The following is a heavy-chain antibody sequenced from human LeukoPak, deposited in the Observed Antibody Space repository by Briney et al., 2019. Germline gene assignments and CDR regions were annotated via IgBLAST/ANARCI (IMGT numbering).Heavy chain of an antibody. CDR2: INHSGST. D-gene: IGHD6-13*01. V-gene: IGHV4-34*01. Sequence: PSETLSLTCAVYGGSFSDYYWSWIRQPPGKGLEWIGEINHSGSTNYNPSLKSRVTISVDTSKNQFSLKLSSVTAADTAVYYCARGYSSSWYLAKLFDYWGQGTLVTVSS. CDR1: GGSFSDYY. J-gene: IGHJ4*02. CDR3: ARGYSSSWYLAKLFDY.